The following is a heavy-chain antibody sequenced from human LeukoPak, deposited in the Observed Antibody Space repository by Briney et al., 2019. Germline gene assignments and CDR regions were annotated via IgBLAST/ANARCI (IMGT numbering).Heavy chain of an antibody. V-gene: IGHV1-69*01. CDR1: GGTFSSYA. Sequence: SVKVSCKASGGTFSSYAISWVRQAPGQGLEWMGEIIPIFGTANYAQKFQGRVTITADESTSTAYMELSSLRSEDTAVYYCARVPDKVVVPAGIWYFDLWGRGTLVTVSS. CDR3: ARVPDKVVVPAGIWYFDL. D-gene: IGHD2-2*01. CDR2: IIPIFGTA. J-gene: IGHJ2*01.